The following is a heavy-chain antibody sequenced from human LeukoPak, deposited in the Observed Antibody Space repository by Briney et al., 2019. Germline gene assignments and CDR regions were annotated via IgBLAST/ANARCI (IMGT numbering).Heavy chain of an antibody. J-gene: IGHJ6*03. CDR3: ARQVRTGYDILTGRGYYYMDV. CDR2: IYPGDSDT. V-gene: IGHV5-51*01. CDR1: GYSFTSYW. Sequence: GESLKISCKGSGYSFTSYWIGWVRQMPGKGLEWMGIIYPGDSDTRYSPSFQGQVTNSADKSISTAYLQWSSLKASDTAMYYCARQVRTGYDILTGRGYYYMDVWGKGTTVTVSS. D-gene: IGHD3-9*01.